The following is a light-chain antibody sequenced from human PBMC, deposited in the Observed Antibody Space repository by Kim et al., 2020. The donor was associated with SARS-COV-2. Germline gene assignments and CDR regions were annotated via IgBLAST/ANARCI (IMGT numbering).Light chain of an antibody. CDR2: GAS. CDR3: QQYDSSRT. CDR1: QSVISSS. J-gene: IGKJ1*01. Sequence: ENVLTQSPGTLSLSPGERATLSCRASQSVISSSLAWYQQKPGQAPRLLIYGASSRATGIPDRFSGSGSGTDFTLTISRLEPEDFAVYYCQQYDSSRTFGQGTKVDIK. V-gene: IGKV3-20*01.